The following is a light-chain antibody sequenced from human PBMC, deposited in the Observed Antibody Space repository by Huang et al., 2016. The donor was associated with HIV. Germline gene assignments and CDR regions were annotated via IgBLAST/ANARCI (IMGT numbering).Light chain of an antibody. CDR1: QSVYSSSTSKDY. J-gene: IGKJ1*01. V-gene: IGKV4-1*01. CDR3: QQYYSSPQT. Sequence: DIIMTQSPDSLAVSLGERATINCRSSQSVYSSSTSKDYMAWFQQKPGQPPRLLLFWASTREAGVPDRCSGSGSGTHFTLTIANLEAEDAAIYYCQQYYSSPQTFGQGTRVEVK. CDR2: WAS.